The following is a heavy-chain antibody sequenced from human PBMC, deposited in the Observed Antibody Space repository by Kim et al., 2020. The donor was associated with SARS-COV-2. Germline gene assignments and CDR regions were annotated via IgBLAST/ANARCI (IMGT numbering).Heavy chain of an antibody. D-gene: IGHD3-22*01. J-gene: IGHJ6*02. V-gene: IGHV3-21*01. CDR2: ISSSSSYI. CDR1: GFTFSSYS. Sequence: GGSLRLSCAASGFTFSSYSMNWVRQAPGKGVEWVSSISSSSSYIYYADSVKGRFTISRDNAKNSLYLQMNSLRAEDTAVYYCARGSRDYYDRSGYYRTDYDYGMDVWGQGTTGTVSS. CDR3: ARGSRDYYDRSGYYRTDYDYGMDV.